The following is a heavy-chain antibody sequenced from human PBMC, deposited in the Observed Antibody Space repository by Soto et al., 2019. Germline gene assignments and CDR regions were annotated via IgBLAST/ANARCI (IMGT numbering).Heavy chain of an antibody. J-gene: IGHJ4*02. CDR3: ARGKGWELLFGY. Sequence: QVQLVQSGAEVKKPGSSVKVSCKASGGTFSSYTISWVRQAPGQGLEWMGRIIPILGIANYAQKFQGRVTITADKSTSTADMELSSRRSEDTAVYYCARGKGWELLFGYWGQGTLVTVSS. D-gene: IGHD1-26*01. V-gene: IGHV1-69*02. CDR1: GGTFSSYT. CDR2: IIPILGIA.